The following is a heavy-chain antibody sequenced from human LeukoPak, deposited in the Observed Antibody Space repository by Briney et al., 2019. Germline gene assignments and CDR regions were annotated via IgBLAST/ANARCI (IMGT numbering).Heavy chain of an antibody. J-gene: IGHJ4*02. D-gene: IGHD3-22*01. V-gene: IGHV3-23*01. CDR3: AKDLDYYDSSGYHDY. Sequence: GGSLRLSCAASGFTFSSYGMSWVRQAPGKGLEWVSAISGSGGSTYYAESVKGRFTISRDNSKNTLYLQMNSLRAEDTAVYYCAKDLDYYDSSGYHDYWGQGTLVTVSS. CDR1: GFTFSSYG. CDR2: ISGSGGST.